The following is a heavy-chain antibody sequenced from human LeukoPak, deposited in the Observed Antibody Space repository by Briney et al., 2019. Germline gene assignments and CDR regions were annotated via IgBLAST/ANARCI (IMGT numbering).Heavy chain of an antibody. J-gene: IGHJ4*02. D-gene: IGHD2-2*01. Sequence: ASVKVSCKASGYTFTSYDINWVRQATGQGLEWMGWMNPNSGNTGYVEKFQGRVTMTRNTSISTAYMELSSLRSEDTAVYYCKLPAASIYDYWGQGTLVTVSS. CDR3: KLPAASIYDY. CDR2: MNPNSGNT. CDR1: GYTFTSYD. V-gene: IGHV1-8*01.